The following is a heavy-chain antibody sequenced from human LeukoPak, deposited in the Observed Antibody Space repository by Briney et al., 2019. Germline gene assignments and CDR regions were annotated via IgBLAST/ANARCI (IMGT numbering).Heavy chain of an antibody. V-gene: IGHV7-4-1*01. J-gene: IGHJ4*02. CDR1: GYTFTSYA. Sequence: ASVKVSFKASGYTFTSYAMNWVRQAPGQGLEWMGWINTNTGNPTYAQGFTGRFVFSLDTSVSTAYLQICSLKAEDTAVYYCARAPEYCSSTSCYGGYFDYWGQGTLVTVSS. D-gene: IGHD2-2*01. CDR3: ARAPEYCSSTSCYGGYFDY. CDR2: INTNTGNP.